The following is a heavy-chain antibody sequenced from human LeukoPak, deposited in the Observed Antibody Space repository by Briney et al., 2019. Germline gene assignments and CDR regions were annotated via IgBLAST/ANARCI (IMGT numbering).Heavy chain of an antibody. D-gene: IGHD1-14*01. Sequence: GGSLRLSCAASGFTFSSYWMHWVRQTPGKGLVWVSRIKSDGSTIYADSVKGRFTISRDNAKNTLYLQMNSLRAEDTAVYYCANPPPGGDGFDYWGQGTLVTVSS. CDR1: GFTFSSYW. J-gene: IGHJ4*02. CDR2: IKSDGST. V-gene: IGHV3-74*01. CDR3: ANPPPGGDGFDY.